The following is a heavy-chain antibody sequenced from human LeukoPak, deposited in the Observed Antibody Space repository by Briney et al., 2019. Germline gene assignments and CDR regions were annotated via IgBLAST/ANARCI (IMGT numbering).Heavy chain of an antibody. CDR1: GFIFDNYA. CDR3: ARESETSGWYDY. J-gene: IGHJ4*02. CDR2: ISGDGGST. V-gene: IGHV3-43*02. D-gene: IGHD6-19*01. Sequence: GRSLRLSCAAPGFIFDNYAIHWVRQAPGKGLEWVSLISGDGGSTFYADSVRGRFTISRDNTRKSLSLQMSSLRSEDTALYYCARESETSGWYDYWGQGTLVTVSS.